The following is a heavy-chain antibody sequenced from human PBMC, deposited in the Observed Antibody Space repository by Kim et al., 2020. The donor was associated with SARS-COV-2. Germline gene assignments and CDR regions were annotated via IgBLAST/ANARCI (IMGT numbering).Heavy chain of an antibody. J-gene: IGHJ4*02. D-gene: IGHD2-8*02. CDR2: ISYSGTT. Sequence: SETLSLTCTVSVGSISSADYYWSWIRQPPGKGLEWIGYISYSGTTYYNPSLKSRFTISIDTSKNQFSLKLSSVTAADTAVYYCARDRTGDYRSDYYYFDYWGQGTLVTVSS. CDR3: ARDRTGDYRSDYYYFDY. CDR1: VGSISSADYY. V-gene: IGHV4-30-4*01.